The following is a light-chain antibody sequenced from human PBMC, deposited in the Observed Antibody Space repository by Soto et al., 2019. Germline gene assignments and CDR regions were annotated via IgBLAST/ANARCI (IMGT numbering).Light chain of an antibody. V-gene: IGKV3-15*01. J-gene: IGKJ2*01. CDR1: QSVSSN. Sequence: EIVMTQSPATLSVSPGERATLSCRASQSVSSNLAWYQQKPGQAPRLLIYGASTRATGIPARFSGSGSGTEFTPTNSSLQSEDFAGYYCQQYNNGPPAYTFGQGTKLEIK. CDR3: QQYNNGPPAYT. CDR2: GAS.